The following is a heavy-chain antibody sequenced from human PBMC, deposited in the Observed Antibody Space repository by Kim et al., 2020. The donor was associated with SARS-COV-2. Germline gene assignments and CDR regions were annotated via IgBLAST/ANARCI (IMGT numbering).Heavy chain of an antibody. CDR3: ARGGVSSGYSDVGYYGMDV. D-gene: IGHD3-22*01. J-gene: IGHJ6*02. V-gene: IGHV3-33*01. CDR2: IWYDGSNK. CDR1: GFTFSSYG. Sequence: GGSLRLSCAASGFTFSSYGMHWVRQAPGKGLEWVAVIWYDGSNKYYADSVKGRFTISRDNSKNTLYLQMNSLRAEDTAVYYCARGGVSSGYSDVGYYGMDVWGQGTTVTVSS.